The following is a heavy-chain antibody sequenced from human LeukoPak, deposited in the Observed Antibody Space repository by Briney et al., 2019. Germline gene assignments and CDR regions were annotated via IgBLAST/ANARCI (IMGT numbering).Heavy chain of an antibody. Sequence: SETLSLTCTVSGGSLSRYCWSWIRQPPGKGLEWIGYVSYTRSTNYNPTLKSRITISLDTSRNQVSLKVNSVTAADTAVYFCARSQGSLGGRFFDLWGRGTLVTVSS. D-gene: IGHD3-3*01. J-gene: IGHJ2*01. CDR3: ARSQGSLGGRFFDL. CDR1: GGSLSRYC. CDR2: VSYTRST. V-gene: IGHV4-59*01.